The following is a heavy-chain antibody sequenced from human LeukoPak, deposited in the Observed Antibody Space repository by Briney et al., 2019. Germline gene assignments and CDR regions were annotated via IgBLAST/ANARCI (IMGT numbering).Heavy chain of an antibody. CDR3: ARTSPHSSGWFRVPPLFDY. V-gene: IGHV7-4-1*02. CDR1: GYTFTNYV. J-gene: IGHJ4*02. D-gene: IGHD6-19*01. CDR2: INTNTVNP. Sequence: ASGKVSCKASGYTFTNYVMSWVRKAPGQGLERMGWINTNTVNPTYAQRFTGRFVFSLDTSVNTASLQISGLKAEDTAVYYCARTSPHSSGWFRVPPLFDYWGQGTLVTASS.